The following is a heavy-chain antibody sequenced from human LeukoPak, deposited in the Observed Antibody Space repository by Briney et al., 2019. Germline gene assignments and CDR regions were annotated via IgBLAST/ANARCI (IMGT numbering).Heavy chain of an antibody. V-gene: IGHV4-59*12. CDR2: IYYSGST. J-gene: IGHJ4*02. D-gene: IGHD6-19*01. Sequence: SETLSLTCTVSGDSINSYYWSWIRQPPGKGLEWIGYIYYSGSTNYNPSLKSRVTISVDTSKNQFSLKLSSVTAADTAVYYCARGGGWYRLRDYWGQGTLVTVSS. CDR3: ARGGGWYRLRDY. CDR1: GDSINSYY.